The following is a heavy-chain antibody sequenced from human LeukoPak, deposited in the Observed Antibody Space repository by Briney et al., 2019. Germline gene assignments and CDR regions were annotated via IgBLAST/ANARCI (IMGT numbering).Heavy chain of an antibody. J-gene: IGHJ4*02. CDR3: AREHRHEGATVDS. CDR2: ISYDGTNK. Sequence: GGSLRLSCAASGFTFSSYGMHWVRQAPGKGLEWVAVISYDGTNKYYADSVRGRFTISRDNAKNTLYLQMNSLRAEDTAVYYCAREHRHEGATVDSWGQGTLVTVSS. D-gene: IGHD1-26*01. V-gene: IGHV3-30*03. CDR1: GFTFSSYG.